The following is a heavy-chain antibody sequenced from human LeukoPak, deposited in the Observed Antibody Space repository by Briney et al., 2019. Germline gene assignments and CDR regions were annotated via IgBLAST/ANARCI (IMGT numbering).Heavy chain of an antibody. Sequence: PGGSLRLFCAPSGFTFSRSDMHWVRQSPGKGLEWLALISYDGIKTDYAESVKGRFTVSRDNSKNTLFLQMNSLSAEDTAIYYCQREWFGETNWGQGARVTVSS. V-gene: IGHV3-30*04. J-gene: IGHJ4*02. CDR2: ISYDGIKT. CDR1: GFTFSRSD. D-gene: IGHD3-10*01. CDR3: QREWFGETN.